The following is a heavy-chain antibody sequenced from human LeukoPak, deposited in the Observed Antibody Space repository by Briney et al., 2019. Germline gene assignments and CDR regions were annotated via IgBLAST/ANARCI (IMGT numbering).Heavy chain of an antibody. D-gene: IGHD3-22*01. V-gene: IGHV3-11*04. CDR1: GFTFSDYY. J-gene: IGHJ4*02. CDR3: ARRADGGTYYYDSSLDY. CDR2: ISSSGSTI. Sequence: PGGSLRLSCAASGFTFSDYYMSWIRQAPGKGLEWVSYISSSGSTIYYADSVKGPFTISRDNAKNSLYLQMNSLRAEDTAVYYCARRADGGTYYYDSSLDYWGQGTLVTVSS.